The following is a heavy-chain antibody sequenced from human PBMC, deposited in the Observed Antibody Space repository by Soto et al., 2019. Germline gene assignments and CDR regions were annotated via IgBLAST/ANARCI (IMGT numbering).Heavy chain of an antibody. V-gene: IGHV3-11*01. J-gene: IGHJ4*02. D-gene: IGHD3-9*01. CDR1: GFNFSDHY. CDR2: ISTSGVSI. CDR3: ARESPCDILPGYSKLYMDS. Sequence: PGGSLRLSCVASGFNFSDHYMNWIRQRPGKGLEWVSYISTSGVSIYYADSVKGRFTISRDNAQESLFLQMNSLRAEDTAVYFCARESPCDILPGYSKLYMDSWGQGIPVTVSS.